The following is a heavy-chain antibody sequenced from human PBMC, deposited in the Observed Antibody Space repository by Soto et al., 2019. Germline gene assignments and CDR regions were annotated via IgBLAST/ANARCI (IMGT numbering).Heavy chain of an antibody. V-gene: IGHV3-66*01. Sequence: GGSLRLSCAASGFTVSSNYMSWVRQAPGKGLEWVSVIYSGGSTYYADSVKGRFTISRDNSKNTLYLQMNSLRAEDTAVYYCARGVVQGGTMVRGASLDYWGQGTLVTVSS. D-gene: IGHD3-10*01. J-gene: IGHJ4*02. CDR3: ARGVVQGGTMVRGASLDY. CDR2: IYSGGST. CDR1: GFTVSSNY.